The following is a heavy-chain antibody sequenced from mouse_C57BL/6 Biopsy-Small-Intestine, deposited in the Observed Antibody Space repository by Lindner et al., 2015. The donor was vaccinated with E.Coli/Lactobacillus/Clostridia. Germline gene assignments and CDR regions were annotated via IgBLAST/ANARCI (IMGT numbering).Heavy chain of an antibody. D-gene: IGHD2-2*01. Sequence: SVKVSCKASGYTFTDYYIHWVRQAPGQGLEWMGWISPNSGTNYAQKFQGRVTMTRDTSITTAYMELSSLRSDDTAVYYCARDRKDCWFDPWGQGTLVTVSS. J-gene: IGHJ4*01. CDR3: ARDRKDCWFDP. CDR1: GYTFTDYY. CDR2: ISPNSGTN. V-gene: IGHV1-84*02.